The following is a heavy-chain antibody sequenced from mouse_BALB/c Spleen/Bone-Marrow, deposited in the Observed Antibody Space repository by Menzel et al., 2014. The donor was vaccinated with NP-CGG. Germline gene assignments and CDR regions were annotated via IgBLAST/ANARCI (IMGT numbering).Heavy chain of an antibody. CDR1: DYTFTSSD. V-gene: IGHV1-85*01. J-gene: IGHJ3*01. Sequence: QVQLQQSGPELVKPGASVKLSCKASDYTFTSSDINWVRQGPEQGLEWMGWIFPGDGSTKYNEKFKGKATLTIDKSSSTAYVQLSRLTSEDSAVYFCARNYKSAWFTYWGQGTLVTVSA. CDR2: IFPGDGST. D-gene: IGHD2-12*01. CDR3: ARNYKSAWFTY.